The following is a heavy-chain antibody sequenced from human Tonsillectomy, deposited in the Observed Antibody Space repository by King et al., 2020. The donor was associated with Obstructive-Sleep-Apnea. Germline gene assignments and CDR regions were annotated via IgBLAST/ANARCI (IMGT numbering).Heavy chain of an antibody. CDR2: ISGSGGST. CDR3: AKDSDVVVVAASPFDY. Sequence: VQLVESGGGLVQPGGSLRLSCAASGFTFSSYAMSWVRQAPGKGLEWVSAISGSGGSTYYADSVKGRFTISRDNSKNTLYLQMNSLRAEDTAVYYCAKDSDVVVVAASPFDYWGQGTLVTVSS. CDR1: GFTFSSYA. J-gene: IGHJ4*02. V-gene: IGHV3-23*04. D-gene: IGHD2-15*01.